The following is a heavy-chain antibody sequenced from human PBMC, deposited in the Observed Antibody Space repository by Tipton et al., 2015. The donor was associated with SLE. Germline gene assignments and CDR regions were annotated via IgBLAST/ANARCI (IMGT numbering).Heavy chain of an antibody. J-gene: IGHJ4*02. Sequence: SLRLSCAASGFTFSSYEMNWVRQAPGKGLEWVSYTSGSGNTIYYADSVKGRFTISRDNAKNSLYLQMTSLRVEDTAVYYCAREGSGTPDYWGQGALVTVSS. D-gene: IGHD1-26*01. CDR1: GFTFSSYE. V-gene: IGHV3-48*03. CDR2: TSGSGNTI. CDR3: AREGSGTPDY.